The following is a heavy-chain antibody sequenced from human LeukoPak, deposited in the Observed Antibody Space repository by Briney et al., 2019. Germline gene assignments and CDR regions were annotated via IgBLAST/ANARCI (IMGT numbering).Heavy chain of an antibody. D-gene: IGHD2-2*01. CDR2: IYYSGST. CDR3: ARLCSRTSCYPWYY. CDR1: GGSISSGGYY. Sequence: PSETLSLTCTVSGGSISSGGYYWSWIPQHPGKGLEWIGYIYYSGSTYYNPSLKSRVTRSVDTSKNQFSLKLSSVTAADTAVYYCARLCSRTSCYPWYYWGQGILVTVSS. V-gene: IGHV4-31*03. J-gene: IGHJ4*02.